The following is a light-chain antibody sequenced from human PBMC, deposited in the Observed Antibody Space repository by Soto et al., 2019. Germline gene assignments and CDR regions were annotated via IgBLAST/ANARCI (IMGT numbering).Light chain of an antibody. CDR1: QSVSSY. V-gene: IGKV3-11*01. CDR3: LQRSNWPPLT. CDR2: DAS. Sequence: EIVLTQSPATLSLSPGERATLSCRASQSVSSYLAWYQQKPGQAPRLLIYDASNRATGIPARCSGSGSGTDFTLTISSLEPEDFAVYYCLQRSNWPPLTFGAGTKVVIK. J-gene: IGKJ4*01.